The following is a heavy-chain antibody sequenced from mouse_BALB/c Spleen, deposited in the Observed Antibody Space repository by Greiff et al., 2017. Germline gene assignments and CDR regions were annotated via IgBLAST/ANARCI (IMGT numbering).Heavy chain of an antibody. V-gene: IGHV5-12-1*01. Sequence: EVKVVESGGGLVKPGGSLKLSCAASGFAFSSYDMSWVRQTPEKRLEWVAYISSGGGSTYYPDTVKGRFTISRDNAKNTLYLQMSSLKSEDTAMYYCARRGGTKDYFDYWGQGTTLTVSS. CDR2: ISSGGGST. CDR1: GFAFSSYD. CDR3: ARRGGTKDYFDY. J-gene: IGHJ2*01. D-gene: IGHD1-3*01.